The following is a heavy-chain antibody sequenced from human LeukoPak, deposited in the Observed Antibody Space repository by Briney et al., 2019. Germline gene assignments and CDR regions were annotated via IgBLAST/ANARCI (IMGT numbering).Heavy chain of an antibody. Sequence: SETLSLTCTVSGGSISSSSYYWGWIRQPPGKGLEWIGSMYYSGSTYYNPSLKSRVTMSVDTSKNQLSLKLSSVTAADTAVYYCAKTVTAIAPWYFDYWGQGTLVTVSS. J-gene: IGHJ4*02. CDR1: GGSISSSSYY. D-gene: IGHD2-21*02. CDR2: MYYSGST. CDR3: AKTVTAIAPWYFDY. V-gene: IGHV4-39*01.